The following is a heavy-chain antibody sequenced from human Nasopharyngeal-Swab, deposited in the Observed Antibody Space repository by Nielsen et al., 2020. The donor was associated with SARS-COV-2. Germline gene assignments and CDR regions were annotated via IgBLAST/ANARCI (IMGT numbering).Heavy chain of an antibody. J-gene: IGHJ4*02. V-gene: IGHV3-33*01. D-gene: IGHD3-10*01. CDR2: IWYDGSNK. CDR3: ASHYGSGSLPLDY. CDR1: GFTFSSYG. Sequence: GGSLKISCAASGFTFSSYGMHWVRQAPGKGLGWVAVIWYDGSNKYYADSVKGRFTISRDNSKNTLYLQMNSLRAEDTAVYYCASHYGSGSLPLDYWGQGTLVTVSS.